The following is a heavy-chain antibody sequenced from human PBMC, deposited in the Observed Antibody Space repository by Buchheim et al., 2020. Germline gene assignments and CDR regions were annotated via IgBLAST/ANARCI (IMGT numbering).Heavy chain of an antibody. Sequence: EVQLLESGGGLVQPGGSLRLSCAASGFSFSSYAMNWVRQAPGKGLEWVSAITGSGDSTDYADSVKGRFTISRDNAENTLYLQMNSLRVEDTGVYSCAREVRGHAYFDTWGQGT. V-gene: IGHV3-23*01. J-gene: IGHJ4*02. CDR3: AREVRGHAYFDT. CDR1: GFSFSSYA. CDR2: ITGSGDST.